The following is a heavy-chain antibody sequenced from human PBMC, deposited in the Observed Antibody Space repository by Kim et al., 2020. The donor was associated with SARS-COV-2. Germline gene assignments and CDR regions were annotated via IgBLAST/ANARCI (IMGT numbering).Heavy chain of an antibody. Sequence: GGSLRLSCAASGFIFNNYGIHWVRQAPGKGLEWVAVIWHDGSQTFYADSVKGRFTISRDNSKNTVHLQMNSLRVEDTALYYCAKEMEVAGSWPDVFD. J-gene: IGHJ3*01. CDR3: AKEMEVAGSWPDVFD. CDR1: GFIFNNYG. D-gene: IGHD6-19*01. CDR2: IWHDGSQT. V-gene: IGHV3-33*06.